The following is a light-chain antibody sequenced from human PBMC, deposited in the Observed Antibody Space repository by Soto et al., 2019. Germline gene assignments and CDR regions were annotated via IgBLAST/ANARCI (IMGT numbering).Light chain of an antibody. J-gene: IGLJ3*02. CDR1: SCSIASNY. CDR2: EDN. Sequence: FMLTQPHSVSDSPGKTVIISCTRSSCSIASNYVQWYQQRPGSSPTTVIYEDNQRPSGVPDRFSGSIDSSSNSASLTISGLETEDEADYYCQSYDATNQVFGGGTKLTVL. CDR3: QSYDATNQV. V-gene: IGLV6-57*01.